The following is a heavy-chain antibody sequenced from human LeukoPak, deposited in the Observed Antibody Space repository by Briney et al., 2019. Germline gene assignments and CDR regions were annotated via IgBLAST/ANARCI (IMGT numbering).Heavy chain of an antibody. V-gene: IGHV4-4*09. CDR1: GAPISRFY. CDR3: VQTAGWPGFDY. CDR2: VYNGVPT. Sequence: SETLSLTCTTSGAPISRFYWSWVRQPPGKGLEWIGNVYNGVPTFFNPSLKSRVTFSVDTSKTQFSLQRASVTAADTAVYYSVQTAGWPGFDYWDQGLLVTVSS. J-gene: IGHJ4*02. D-gene: IGHD6-19*01.